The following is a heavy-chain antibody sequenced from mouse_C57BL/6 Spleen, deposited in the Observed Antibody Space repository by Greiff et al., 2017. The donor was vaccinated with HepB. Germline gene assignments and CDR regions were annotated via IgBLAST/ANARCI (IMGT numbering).Heavy chain of an antibody. D-gene: IGHD2-5*01. J-gene: IGHJ2*01. V-gene: IGHV1-52*01. CDR1: GYTFTSYW. Sequence: VQLQQPGAELVRPGSSVKLSCKASGYTFTSYWMHWVKQRPIQGLEWIGNIDPSDSETHYNQKFKDKATLTVDKSSSTAYMQLSSLTSEDSAVYYCAREDSNSYYFDYWGQGTTLTVSS. CDR2: IDPSDSET. CDR3: AREDSNSYYFDY.